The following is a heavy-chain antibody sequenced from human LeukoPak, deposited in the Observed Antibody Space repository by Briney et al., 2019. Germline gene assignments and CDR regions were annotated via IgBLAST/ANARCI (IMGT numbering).Heavy chain of an antibody. J-gene: IGHJ1*01. D-gene: IGHD2-15*01. Sequence: PGGSLRLSCAASGFTFSSSEMNWVRQAPGKGLDWVSYISTGSSTIYYADSVKGRFTISRDNAKNSLYLQMNSLRAEDTGVYYCARGVRAATEYFQHRGQGTLVTVSS. CDR1: GFTFSSSE. CDR3: ARGVRAATEYFQH. CDR2: ISTGSSTI. V-gene: IGHV3-48*03.